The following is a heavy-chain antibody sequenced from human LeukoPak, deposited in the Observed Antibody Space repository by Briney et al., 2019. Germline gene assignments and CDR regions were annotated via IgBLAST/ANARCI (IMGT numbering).Heavy chain of an antibody. Sequence: PGGSLRLSCAASGFTFSSYWMHWVRQAPGKGLVWVSRINSDGSSTSYADSVKGRFTISRDNAKNTLYLQMNSLRAEDTAVYYCARYDHCSSTSCYPRYYYYMDVWGKGTTVTVS. J-gene: IGHJ6*03. V-gene: IGHV3-74*01. CDR3: ARYDHCSSTSCYPRYYYYMDV. CDR2: INSDGSST. CDR1: GFTFSSYW. D-gene: IGHD2-2*01.